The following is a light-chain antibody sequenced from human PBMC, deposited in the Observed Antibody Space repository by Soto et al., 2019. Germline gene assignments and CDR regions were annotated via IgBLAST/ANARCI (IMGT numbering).Light chain of an antibody. CDR3: SSYTITSTPV. CDR2: EVS. J-gene: IGLJ2*01. Sequence: QSALTQPPSASGSLGQSVTISCTGTSSDIGGFNYVSWYQQHPGKAPKLMIFEVSDRPSGVSNRFSASKSGNTASLTISGLQAEDEADYYCSSYTITSTPVFGGGTKLTVL. CDR1: SSDIGGFNY. V-gene: IGLV2-14*01.